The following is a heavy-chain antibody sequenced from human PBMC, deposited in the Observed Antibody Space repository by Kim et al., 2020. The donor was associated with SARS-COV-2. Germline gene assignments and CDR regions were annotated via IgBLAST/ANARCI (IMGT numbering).Heavy chain of an antibody. CDR3: TTEENYGPGSHGFDY. D-gene: IGHD3-10*01. J-gene: IGHJ4*02. CDR1: GFIFSDYC. CDR2: IWHDGSHI. V-gene: IGHV3-33*03. Sequence: GGSLRLSCAASGFIFSDYCMHWVRQAPGKGLEWVALIWHDGSHIYYADSVKGRFTISRDNSKNTLFLEVNSLRDEDTSVYYCTTEENYGPGSHGFDYWGQGTLVTASS.